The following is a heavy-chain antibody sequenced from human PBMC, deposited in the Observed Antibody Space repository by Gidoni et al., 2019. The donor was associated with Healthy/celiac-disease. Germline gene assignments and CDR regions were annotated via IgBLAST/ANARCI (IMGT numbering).Heavy chain of an antibody. CDR1: GGPFSSYA. Sequence: QVQLVQSGAEVKKPGSSVKVSCKASGGPFSSYAISWVRQAPGQGLEWMGGIVPIFGTANYAQKFQGRVTITADESTSTAYMELSSLRSEDTAVYYCARDALGSGTTLGYYYFDYWGQGTLVTVSS. CDR3: ARDALGSGTTLGYYYFDY. D-gene: IGHD1-1*01. V-gene: IGHV1-69*01. CDR2: IVPIFGTA. J-gene: IGHJ4*02.